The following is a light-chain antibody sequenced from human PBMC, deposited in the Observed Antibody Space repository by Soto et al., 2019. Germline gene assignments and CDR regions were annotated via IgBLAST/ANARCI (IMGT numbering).Light chain of an antibody. Sequence: IQMTQSPSSLSASVGDRVTITCRASQSISSWLAWYQQKPGKAPKLLIYDASSLESGVPSRFSGSGSGTEFTLTISSLQPDDFATYYCQQYNSYSPRTFGQGTRWIS. CDR1: QSISSW. J-gene: IGKJ1*01. CDR2: DAS. V-gene: IGKV1-5*01. CDR3: QQYNSYSPRT.